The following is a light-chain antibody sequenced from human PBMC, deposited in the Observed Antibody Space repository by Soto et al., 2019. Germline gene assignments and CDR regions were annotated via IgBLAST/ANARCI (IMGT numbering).Light chain of an antibody. V-gene: IGKV4-1*01. J-gene: IGKJ1*01. Sequence: DIVMTQSPDSLAVSLGERATISCKSSQSLLYRYNNKNYLAWYQQKPGQSPKLLLYWASTRESGVPDRFSGSGCGTDFTVSISSLQAEDLDVYFLQQYSNPHWRFGKGTEGDI. CDR1: QSLLYRYNNKNY. CDR2: WAS. CDR3: QQYSNPHWR.